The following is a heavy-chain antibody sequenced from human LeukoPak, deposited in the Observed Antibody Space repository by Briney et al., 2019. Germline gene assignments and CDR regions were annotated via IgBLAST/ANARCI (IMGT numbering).Heavy chain of an antibody. V-gene: IGHV4-59*01. CDR3: ARYDLYFDY. D-gene: IGHD2-21*02. CDR1: GGSISSYY. J-gene: IGHJ4*02. CDR2: IYYSGST. Sequence: PSETLSLTCTVSGGSISSYYRSWIRQPPGKGLEWIGYIYYSGSTNYNPSLKSRVTISVDTSKNQFSLKLSSVTAADTAVYYCARYDLYFDYWGQGTLVTVSS.